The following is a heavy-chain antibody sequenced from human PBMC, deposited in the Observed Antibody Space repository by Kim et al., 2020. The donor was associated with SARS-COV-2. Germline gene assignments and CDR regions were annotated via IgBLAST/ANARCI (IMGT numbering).Heavy chain of an antibody. D-gene: IGHD3-10*01. CDR1: GFTLSRHW. CDR2: IKQDGSEK. V-gene: IGHV3-7*01. J-gene: IGHJ3*02. Sequence: GGSLRLSCVASGFTLSRHWMSWVRQTPEKGLEWVAIIKQDGSEKYYVDSVKGRFTISRDNAESSLYLQMNSLRAEDTAVYYCVREATGRGGEIWGQGTLVIVAS. CDR3: VREATGRGGEI.